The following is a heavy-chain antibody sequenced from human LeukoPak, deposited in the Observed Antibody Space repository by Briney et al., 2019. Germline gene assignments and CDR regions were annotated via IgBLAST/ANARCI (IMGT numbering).Heavy chain of an antibody. CDR3: ARSYSYGYFDL. D-gene: IGHD5-18*01. CDR1: GYDFTNYW. J-gene: IGHJ2*01. V-gene: IGHV5-51*01. Sequence: GESLKISFEGSGYDFTNYWIGWVRQMPGKGLGWMGVIYPGDSDTRYSPSFQGHFTISADKSITTAYLQWSSLKASDSAMYYCARSYSYGYFDLWGRGTLVTVSS. CDR2: IYPGDSDT.